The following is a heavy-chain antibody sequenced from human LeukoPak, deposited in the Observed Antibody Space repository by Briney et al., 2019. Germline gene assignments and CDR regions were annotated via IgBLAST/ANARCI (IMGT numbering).Heavy chain of an antibody. CDR2: ISSESTI. V-gene: IGHV3-11*04. Sequence: GGSLRLSCAASGFTFSDYYLSWIRQAPGKGLEWVSYISSESTISYADSVKGRFTISRDNAKNSLYLQMNSLRAEDTAVYYCASTYKLDSSGYYDAFDIWGQGTMVTVSS. J-gene: IGHJ3*02. D-gene: IGHD3-22*01. CDR3: ASTYKLDSSGYYDAFDI. CDR1: GFTFSDYY.